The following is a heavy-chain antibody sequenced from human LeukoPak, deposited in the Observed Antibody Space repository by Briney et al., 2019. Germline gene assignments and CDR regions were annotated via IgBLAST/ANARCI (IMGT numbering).Heavy chain of an antibody. Sequence: GGSLRLSCAASGFTFSGYSMNWVRQAPGKGLEWVSSISSSSSYIYYADSVKGRFTISRDNAKNSLYLQMNSLRAEDTAVYYCARDYYDYVWGSYRYTSFDYWGQGTLVTVSS. CDR2: ISSSSSYI. CDR1: GFTFSGYS. CDR3: ARDYYDYVWGSYRYTSFDY. J-gene: IGHJ4*02. V-gene: IGHV3-21*01. D-gene: IGHD3-16*02.